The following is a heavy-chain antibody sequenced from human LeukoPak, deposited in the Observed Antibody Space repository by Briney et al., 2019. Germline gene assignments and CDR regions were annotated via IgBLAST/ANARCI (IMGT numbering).Heavy chain of an antibody. Sequence: GGSLRLSCAVSGLTFNNYAMSWVRQAPGKGLEWVSVIYSGGSTYYADSVKGRFTISRDNSKNTLYLQMNSLRAEDTAVYYCARGVLEAASENWFDPWGQGTLVTVSS. CDR3: ARGVLEAASENWFDP. V-gene: IGHV3-53*01. D-gene: IGHD2-15*01. J-gene: IGHJ5*02. CDR1: GLTFNNYA. CDR2: IYSGGST.